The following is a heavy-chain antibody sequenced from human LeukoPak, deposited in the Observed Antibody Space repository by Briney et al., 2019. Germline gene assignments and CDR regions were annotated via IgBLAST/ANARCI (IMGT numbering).Heavy chain of an antibody. V-gene: IGHV3-9*01. CDR2: ISWNSGFI. Sequence: GRSLRLSCAASGFTFDDYAMHWVRQAPGKGLEWVSGISWNSGFIGYADSVKGRFTISRDNAKKSLYLQMNSLRDEDTAVYYCARDTQLYADSPDAFDMWGQGTMVTVSS. CDR1: GFTFDDYA. J-gene: IGHJ3*02. CDR3: ARDTQLYADSPDAFDM. D-gene: IGHD4-17*01.